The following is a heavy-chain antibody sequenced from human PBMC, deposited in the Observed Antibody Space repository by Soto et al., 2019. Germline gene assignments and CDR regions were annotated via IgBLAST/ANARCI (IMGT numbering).Heavy chain of an antibody. V-gene: IGHV1-18*01. Sequence: QVQLVQSGGEVKRPGASVKVSCKTSGYTFSNYGITWVRQAPGQPLAWLGWISLYSDGANYAQKFQGRVSMTTDTSTTTAYMELRSLRSDDTAVYYCARVVPGAEAWFGTWGQGTLVTVSS. D-gene: IGHD2-2*01. CDR1: GYTFSNYG. CDR2: ISLYSDGA. CDR3: ARVVPGAEAWFGT. J-gene: IGHJ5*02.